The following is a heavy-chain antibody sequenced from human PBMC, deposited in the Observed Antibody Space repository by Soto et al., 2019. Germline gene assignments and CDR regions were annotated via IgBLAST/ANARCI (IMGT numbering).Heavy chain of an antibody. Sequence: QVQLVQSGAEVKKPGASVTVSCKTSGYTFSNYGINWVRQAPGQGLEWMGWISGYNGNTNYAQTVQGRVTMTTDTSTGTVYMELRSLKSDDPAIYYCSWFIMVGGWFDPNYYHGMDVWGQGTTVTVSS. CDR1: GYTFSNYG. CDR3: SWFIMVGGWFDPNYYHGMDV. CDR2: ISGYNGNT. J-gene: IGHJ6*02. D-gene: IGHD6-19*01. V-gene: IGHV1-18*01.